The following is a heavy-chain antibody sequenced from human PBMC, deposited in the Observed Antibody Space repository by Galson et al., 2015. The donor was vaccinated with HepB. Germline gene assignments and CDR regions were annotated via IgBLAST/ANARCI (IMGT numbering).Heavy chain of an antibody. CDR3: AKRAGNYYDNSGDAFDI. V-gene: IGHV3-33*06. CDR2: IWYDGSNK. Sequence: SLRLSCAASGFTFSSHGMHWVRQAPGKGLEWVAVIWYDGSNKYYADSVKGRFTISRDNSKNTLYLQMNSLRVEDTAVYYCAKRAGNYYDNSGDAFDIWGQGTMVTVSS. CDR1: GFTFSSHG. D-gene: IGHD3-22*01. J-gene: IGHJ3*02.